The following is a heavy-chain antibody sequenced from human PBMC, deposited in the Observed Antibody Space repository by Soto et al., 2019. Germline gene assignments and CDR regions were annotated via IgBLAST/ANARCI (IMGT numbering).Heavy chain of an antibody. J-gene: IGHJ4*02. CDR2: ISSEGAST. CDR1: GFTFSSYA. CDR3: VKDRYVDY. V-gene: IGHV3-64D*06. Sequence: PGGSLRLSCSVSGFTFSSYAMRWVRQAPGKGLEYVASISSEGASTYYADSVKGRFIISRDNSKNTLYLQMSSLRVEDTAVYYCVKDRYVDYWGQGILVTVSS.